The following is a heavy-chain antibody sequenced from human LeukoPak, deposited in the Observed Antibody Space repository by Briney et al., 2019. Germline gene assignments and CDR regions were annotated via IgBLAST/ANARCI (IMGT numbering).Heavy chain of an antibody. CDR1: GGSISSGGYY. CDR2: IYYSGST. V-gene: IGHV4-31*03. Sequence: SETLSLTCTVSGGSISSGGYYWSWIRQHPGKGLEWIGYIYYSGSTYYNPSLKSRVTISVDTSKNQFSLKLSSVTAADTAVYYCARALNYYYIDHRAAAGTGGFDPWGQGTLVTVSS. D-gene: IGHD6-13*01. J-gene: IGHJ5*02. CDR3: ARALNYYYIDHRAAAGTGGFDP.